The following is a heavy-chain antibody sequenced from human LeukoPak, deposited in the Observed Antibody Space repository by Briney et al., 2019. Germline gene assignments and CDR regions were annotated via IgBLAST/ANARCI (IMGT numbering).Heavy chain of an antibody. CDR1: GFTLSNYW. V-gene: IGHV3-7*02. CDR2: MKHDGTEK. Sequence: GGSLRLSCAASGFTLSNYWMNWVRQAPGKGLEWVANMKHDGTEKSYVDSVKGRFTISRDNAKNSLYLQMNSLRAEDTAVYYCARRSPNYYFDYWGQGTPVTVSS. J-gene: IGHJ4*02. CDR3: ARRSPNYYFDY.